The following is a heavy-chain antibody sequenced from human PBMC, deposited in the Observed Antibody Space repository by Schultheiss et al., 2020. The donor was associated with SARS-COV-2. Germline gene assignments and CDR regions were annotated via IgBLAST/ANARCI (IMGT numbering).Heavy chain of an antibody. V-gene: IGHV3-74*01. CDR2: INSDGSST. CDR1: GFTFSSYW. D-gene: IGHD2-2*01. J-gene: IGHJ5*02. CDR3: ARGGYCSSTSCSTSLNWFDP. Sequence: GGSLRLSCAASGFTFSSYWMHWVRQAPGKGLVWVSRINSDGSSTSYADSVKGRFTISRDNSKNTLYLQMNSLRAEDTAVYYCARGGYCSSTSCSTSLNWFDPWGQGTLVTVSS.